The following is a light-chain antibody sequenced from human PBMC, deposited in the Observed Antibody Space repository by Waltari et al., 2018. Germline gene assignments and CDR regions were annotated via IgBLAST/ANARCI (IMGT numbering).Light chain of an antibody. CDR1: SSYVGGYNY. J-gene: IGLJ1*01. Sequence: QSALPQPPPASGSPGQSVTISCTGTSSYVGGYNYVSWYQQHPGKAPKLMIYEVSKRPSGVPDRFSGSKSGNTASLTVSGLQAEDEADYYCSSYAGSNNYVFGTGTKVTVL. V-gene: IGLV2-8*01. CDR2: EVS. CDR3: SSYAGSNNYV.